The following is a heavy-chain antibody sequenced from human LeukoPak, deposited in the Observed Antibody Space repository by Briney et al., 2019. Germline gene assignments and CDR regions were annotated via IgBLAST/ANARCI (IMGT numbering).Heavy chain of an antibody. V-gene: IGHV4-30-2*01. CDR2: IYHSGST. CDR3: ASSRTYCGGDCRRVAHDAFDI. J-gene: IGHJ3*02. Sequence: SETLSLTCAVSGGSISSGGYSWSWIRQPPGKGLEWIGYIYHSGSTYYNPSLKSRVTISVDRSKNQFSLKLSSVTAADTAVYYCASSRTYCGGDCRRVAHDAFDIWGQGTMVTVSS. CDR1: GGSISSGGYS. D-gene: IGHD2-21*02.